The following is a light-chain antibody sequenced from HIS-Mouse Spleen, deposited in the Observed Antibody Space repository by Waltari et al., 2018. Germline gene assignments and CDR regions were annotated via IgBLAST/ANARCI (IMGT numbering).Light chain of an antibody. CDR2: AAS. Sequence: AIRMTQSPAPFSASTGARVTITCRASQGISSYLAWYQQKPGKAPKLLIYAASTLQSGVPPRFSGSGSGTDFTLTISCLQSEDFATYYCQQYYSYPYTFGQGTKLEIK. CDR1: QGISSY. J-gene: IGKJ2*01. V-gene: IGKV1-8*01. CDR3: QQYYSYPYT.